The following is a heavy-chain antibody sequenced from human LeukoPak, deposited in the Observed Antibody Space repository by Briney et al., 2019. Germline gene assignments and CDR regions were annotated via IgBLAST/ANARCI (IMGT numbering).Heavy chain of an antibody. CDR3: ARDGFTMIVVGWYLDL. J-gene: IGHJ2*01. CDR1: GFTFSSYG. Sequence: GGSLRLSCAASGFTFSSYGMHGVRQAPGKGREGVAGIWYVGSNKDYAESVKARYTIPRDNSKNTRYLQMTSLRAEDTAVYYCARDGFTMIVVGWYLDLWGRGTPVTVSS. CDR2: IWYVGSNK. V-gene: IGHV3-33*01. D-gene: IGHD3-22*01.